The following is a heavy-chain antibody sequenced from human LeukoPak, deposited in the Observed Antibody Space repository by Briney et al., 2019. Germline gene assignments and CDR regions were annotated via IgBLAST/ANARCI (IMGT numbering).Heavy chain of an antibody. V-gene: IGHV1-69*05. Sequence: GSSVKVSCKASGGTFSSYAISWVRQAPGQGLEWMGGIIPTFGTANYAQKFQGRVTITTDESTSTAYMELSSLRSEDTAVYYCARICSGGSCYQDYWGQGTLVTVSS. CDR1: GGTFSSYA. CDR3: ARICSGGSCYQDY. D-gene: IGHD2-15*01. J-gene: IGHJ4*02. CDR2: IIPTFGTA.